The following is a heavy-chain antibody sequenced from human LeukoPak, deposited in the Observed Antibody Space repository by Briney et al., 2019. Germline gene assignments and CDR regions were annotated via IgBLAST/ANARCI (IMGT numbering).Heavy chain of an antibody. CDR2: IKQDGSEK. J-gene: IGHJ4*02. V-gene: IGHV3-7*01. D-gene: IGHD3-3*01. Sequence: GGSLRLSCAASGFTFSSYWMSWVRQAPGKGLEWVANIKQDGSEKYYVDSVKGRFTISRDNAKNSLYLQMNSLRAEDTAVYYCARVAGRYDFWSGYPYYFDYWGQGTLVTVSS. CDR1: GFTFSSYW. CDR3: ARVAGRYDFWSGYPYYFDY.